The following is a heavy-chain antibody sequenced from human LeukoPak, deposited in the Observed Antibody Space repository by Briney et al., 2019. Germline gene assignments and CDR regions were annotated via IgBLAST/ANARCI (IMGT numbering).Heavy chain of an antibody. CDR1: GFTFSRCA. CDR2: ISGSGGNT. D-gene: IGHD3-22*01. J-gene: IGHJ4*02. V-gene: IGHV3-23*01. Sequence: GGSLRLSCAASGFTFSRCAMSWVRQAPGKGLEWVSGISGSGGNTYNADSVKGRFTISRDNSKNTLYLQMNNLRAEDTAIYYCGKWGGDESSGYGDYWGQGTLVTVSS. CDR3: GKWGGDESSGYGDY.